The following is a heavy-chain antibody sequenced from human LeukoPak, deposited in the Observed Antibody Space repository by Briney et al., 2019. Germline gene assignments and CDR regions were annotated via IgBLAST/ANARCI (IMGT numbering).Heavy chain of an antibody. CDR1: GGSISSYY. V-gene: IGHV4-59*01. CDR3: ARGAMVRGVITRFDP. Sequence: SETLSLTCTVSGGSISSYYWSWIRQPPGKGLEWIGYIYYSGSTNYNPSLKSRVTISVDTSKNQFSLKLISVTAADTAVHYCARGAMVRGVITRFDPWGQGTLVTVSS. D-gene: IGHD3-10*01. J-gene: IGHJ5*02. CDR2: IYYSGST.